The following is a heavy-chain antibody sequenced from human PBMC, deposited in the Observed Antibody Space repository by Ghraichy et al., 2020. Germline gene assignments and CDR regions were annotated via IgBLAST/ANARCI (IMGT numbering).Heavy chain of an antibody. Sequence: GGSLRLSCAASGFSFSSYWMHWVRQAPGKGLVWVSRINSDGSERNYADSVKGRFTISRDNAKNTLYLQMNSLKVEDTAVYYCARRGWYCNGVNCYGEFDSWDQGTLVTVSS. CDR3: ARRGWYCNGVNCYGEFDS. V-gene: IGHV3-74*01. J-gene: IGHJ4*02. D-gene: IGHD2-15*01. CDR2: INSDGSER. CDR1: GFSFSSYW.